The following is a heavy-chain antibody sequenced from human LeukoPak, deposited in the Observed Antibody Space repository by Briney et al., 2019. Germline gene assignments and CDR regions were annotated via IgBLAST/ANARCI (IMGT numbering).Heavy chain of an antibody. CDR3: ARDSKELYFDY. V-gene: IGHV1-18*01. D-gene: IGHD1-26*01. Sequence: GASVKVSCKASGGTFSSYAISWVRQAPGQGLEWMGWISAYNGNTNYAQKLQGRVTMTTDTSTSTAYMELRSLRSDDTAVYYCARDSKELYFDYWGQGTLVTVSS. CDR2: ISAYNGNT. J-gene: IGHJ4*02. CDR1: GGTFSSYA.